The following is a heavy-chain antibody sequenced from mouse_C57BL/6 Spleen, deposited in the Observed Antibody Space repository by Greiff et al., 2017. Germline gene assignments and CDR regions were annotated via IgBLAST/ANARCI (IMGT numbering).Heavy chain of an antibody. CDR2: INPSSGYT. Sequence: QVQLQQSGAELAKPGASVKLSCKASGYTFTSYWMHWVKQRPGQGLEWIGYINPSSGYTKYNQKFKDKATLTADKSSSTAYMQLSSLTYEDSAVYYCAGDYDGSIRCEYRGQGTTLTAAS. D-gene: IGHD1-1*01. CDR3: AGDYDGSIRCEY. V-gene: IGHV1-7*01. J-gene: IGHJ2*01. CDR1: GYTFTSYW.